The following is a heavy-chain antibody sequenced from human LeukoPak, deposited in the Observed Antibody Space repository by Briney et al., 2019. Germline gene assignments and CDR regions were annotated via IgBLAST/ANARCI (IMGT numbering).Heavy chain of an antibody. CDR2: IYYTENS. D-gene: IGHD3-10*01. Sequence: SETLSLTCTVSGDPISSGDYYWSWVRQYPGKGLEWIGYIYYTENSYYNPSLKSRLIISIDTSKNQFSLRLSSMTAADTAVYYCARARLANYGSASYFFEIWGQGTMVTVSS. CDR1: GDPISSGDYY. CDR3: ARARLANYGSASYFFEI. V-gene: IGHV4-31*03. J-gene: IGHJ3*02.